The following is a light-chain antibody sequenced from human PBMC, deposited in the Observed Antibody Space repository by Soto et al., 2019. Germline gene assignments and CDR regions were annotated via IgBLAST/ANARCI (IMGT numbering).Light chain of an antibody. J-gene: IGLJ1*01. CDR3: SSHTNIISRV. CDR2: EVR. Sequence: QSALTQPASVSGSPGQSITISCTGTSSDVGGYNYVSWHQQHPGKAPKLMIYEVRNRPPGVSDRFSGSKSGNTASLTISGLQAEDEADYYCSSHTNIISRVFGTGTKLTVL. CDR1: SSDVGGYNY. V-gene: IGLV2-14*01.